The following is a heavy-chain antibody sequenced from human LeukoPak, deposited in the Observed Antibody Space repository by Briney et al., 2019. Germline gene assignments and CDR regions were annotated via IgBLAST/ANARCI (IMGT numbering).Heavy chain of an antibody. J-gene: IGHJ3*02. Sequence: SETLTLTCTVSGGSISSGGYYWIWIRQHPGKGLEWIGYIYYSGSTYYNPSLKSRVTISVDTSKNQFSLKLSSVTAADTAVYYCAREGPRLTPGAFDIWGQGTMVTVSS. CDR2: IYYSGST. CDR3: AREGPRLTPGAFDI. D-gene: IGHD1-14*01. CDR1: GGSISSGGYY. V-gene: IGHV4-31*03.